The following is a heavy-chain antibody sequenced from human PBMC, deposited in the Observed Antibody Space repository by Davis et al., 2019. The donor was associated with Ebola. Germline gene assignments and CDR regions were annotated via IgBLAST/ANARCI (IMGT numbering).Heavy chain of an antibody. J-gene: IGHJ4*02. D-gene: IGHD3-22*01. Sequence: PSETLSLTCTVSGGSVSSGSYYWSWIRQPPGKGLEWIGYIYYSGSTNYNPSLKSRVTISVDTSKNQFSLKLSSVTAADTAVYYCARDLPPWGRPDSSGDYWGQGTLVTVSS. CDR2: IYYSGST. CDR1: GGSVSSGSYY. V-gene: IGHV4-61*01. CDR3: ARDLPPWGRPDSSGDY.